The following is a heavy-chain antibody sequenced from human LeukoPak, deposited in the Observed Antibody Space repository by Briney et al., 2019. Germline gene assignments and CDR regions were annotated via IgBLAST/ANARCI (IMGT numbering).Heavy chain of an antibody. CDR2: ISYDGSNK. J-gene: IGHJ6*02. CDR1: GFTFSSYG. D-gene: IGHD5-18*01. V-gene: IGHV3-30*18. CDR3: AKGPSLTAMVGMDV. Sequence: GGSLRLSCAASGFTFSSYGMHWVRQAPGKGLEWVAVISYDGSNKYYADSVKGRFTISRDNSKNTPYLQMNSLRAEDTAVYYCAKGPSLTAMVGMDVWGQGTTVTVSS.